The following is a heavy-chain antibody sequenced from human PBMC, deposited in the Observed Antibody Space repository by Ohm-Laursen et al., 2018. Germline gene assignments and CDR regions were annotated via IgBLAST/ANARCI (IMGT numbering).Heavy chain of an antibody. CDR1: SYTFTNYG. D-gene: IGHD6-13*01. V-gene: IGHV1-18*01. Sequence: GSSVKVSCKTSSYTFTNYGFSWVRQAPGQGLEWMGWISANNGNTDYAQKLQGRVTMTTDTSTSTTYMELRSLRSDDTAMYFCARAGGYSSTWYIDYWGQGTLVTVSS. CDR3: ARAGGYSSTWYIDY. CDR2: ISANNGNT. J-gene: IGHJ4*02.